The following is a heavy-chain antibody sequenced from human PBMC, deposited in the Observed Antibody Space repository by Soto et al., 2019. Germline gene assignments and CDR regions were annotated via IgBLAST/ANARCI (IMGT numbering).Heavy chain of an antibody. D-gene: IGHD4-17*01. CDR1: GFTFSSYA. J-gene: IGHJ4*02. Sequence: VGSLRLSCAASGFTFSSYAMSWVRQAPGKGLEWVSAISGSGGSTYYADSVKGRFTISRDNSKNTLYLQMNSLRAEDTAVYYCAKNLGYGTVTSPIDYWGQGTLVTVSS. V-gene: IGHV3-23*01. CDR3: AKNLGYGTVTSPIDY. CDR2: ISGSGGST.